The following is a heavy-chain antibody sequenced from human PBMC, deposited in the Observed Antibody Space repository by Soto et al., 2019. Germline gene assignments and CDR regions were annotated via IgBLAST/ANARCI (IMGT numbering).Heavy chain of an antibody. V-gene: IGHV4-4*07. Sequence: KTAETLSLTCAVSGVSISSYYWSWIRQPAGKGLEWIWLIYTSGSTNYNPSLKSRVTMSVDTSKNQFSLKLSCVTAADTAVYYCARDTGDSANRMDVWGQGTTVTVSS. CDR3: ARDTGDSANRMDV. J-gene: IGHJ6*02. CDR1: GVSISSYY. D-gene: IGHD2-21*02. CDR2: IYTSGST.